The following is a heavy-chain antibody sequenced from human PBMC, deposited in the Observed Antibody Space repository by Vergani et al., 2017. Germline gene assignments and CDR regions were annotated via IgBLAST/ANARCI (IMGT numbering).Heavy chain of an antibody. CDR2: IYHSGST. CDR1: GYSISSGYY. CDR3: ARDGGF. J-gene: IGHJ4*02. D-gene: IGHD3-3*01. V-gene: IGHV4-38-2*02. Sequence: QVQLQESGPGLVKPSETLSLTCAVSGYSISSGYYWGWIRQPPGKGLEWIGYIYHSGSTYYNPSLKSRVTMSVDTSKNQFSLKLSSVTAADTAVYYCARDGGFWGQGTLVTVSS.